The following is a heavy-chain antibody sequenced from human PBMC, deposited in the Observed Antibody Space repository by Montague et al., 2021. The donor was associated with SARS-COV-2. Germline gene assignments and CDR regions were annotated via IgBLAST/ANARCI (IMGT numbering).Heavy chain of an antibody. CDR3: ARRASVVGDSRFDY. J-gene: IGHJ4*01. CDR2: VFYRGST. CDR1: GDSISSLHYY. V-gene: IGHV4-39*01. D-gene: IGHD2-15*01. Sequence: SETLSLTCTVSGDSISSLHYYWGWIRQSPGKGLEWIGNVFYRGSTYYNPSLRSRVTISVDTSKNQFALRLRSVTATDTAIYYCARRASVVGDSRFDYWGQGILVPVSS.